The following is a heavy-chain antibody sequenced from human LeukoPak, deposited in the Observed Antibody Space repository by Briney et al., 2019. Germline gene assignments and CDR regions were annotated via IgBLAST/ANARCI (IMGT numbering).Heavy chain of an antibody. Sequence: GRSLRLSCAASGFTFSSYGMHWVRQAPGKGLEWVAVISYDGSNKYYADSVKGRFTISRDNSKNTLYLQMNSLRAEDTAVYYCAKDQRGYSGYDYWGQGTLVTVSS. CDR2: ISYDGSNK. CDR1: GFTFSSYG. J-gene: IGHJ4*02. V-gene: IGHV3-30*18. CDR3: AKDQRGYSGYDY. D-gene: IGHD5-12*01.